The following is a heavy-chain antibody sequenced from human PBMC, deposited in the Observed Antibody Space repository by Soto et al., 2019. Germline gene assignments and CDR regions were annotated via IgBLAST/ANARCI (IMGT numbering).Heavy chain of an antibody. Sequence: ASVKVSCKASGYTFTSYDINWVRQATGQGLEWMGWMNPNSGNTGYAQKFQGRVTMTRNTSISTAYMELSSLRSEDTAVYYCARDRNDYIWGSYRQGTFDYWGQGTLVTVSS. CDR2: MNPNSGNT. CDR1: GYTFTSYD. J-gene: IGHJ4*02. V-gene: IGHV1-8*01. D-gene: IGHD3-16*02. CDR3: ARDRNDYIWGSYRQGTFDY.